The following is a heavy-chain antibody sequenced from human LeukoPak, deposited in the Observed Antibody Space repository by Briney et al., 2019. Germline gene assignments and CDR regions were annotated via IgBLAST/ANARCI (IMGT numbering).Heavy chain of an antibody. V-gene: IGHV3-7*04. D-gene: IGHD4-17*01. Sequence: GGSLRLSCAASGFTFSSYWMSWVRQAPGKGLEWVANIKQDGSEKYHVDSVKGRFTISRDNTKNSLYLQMNSLRAEDTAVYYCARVSYGDYAGYWGQGTLVTVSS. J-gene: IGHJ4*02. CDR2: IKQDGSEK. CDR3: ARVSYGDYAGY. CDR1: GFTFSSYW.